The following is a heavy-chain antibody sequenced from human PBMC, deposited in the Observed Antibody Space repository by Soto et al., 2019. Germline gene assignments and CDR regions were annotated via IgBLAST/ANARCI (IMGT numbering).Heavy chain of an antibody. CDR3: ARDGSYYDYVWGSYRSYQYYFDY. CDR1: GYTFTSYY. D-gene: IGHD3-16*02. CDR2: INPSGGST. J-gene: IGHJ4*02. V-gene: IGHV1-46*01. Sequence: ASVKVSCKASGYTFTSYYMHWVRQAPGQGLEWMGIINPSGGSTSYAQKFQGRVTMTRDTSTSTVYMELSSLRSEDTAVYYCARDGSYYDYVWGSYRSYQYYFDYWGQGTLVTVSS.